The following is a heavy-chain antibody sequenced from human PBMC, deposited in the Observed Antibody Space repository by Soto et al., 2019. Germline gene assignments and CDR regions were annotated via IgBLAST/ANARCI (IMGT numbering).Heavy chain of an antibody. CDR3: ARGNHISSRRDNWFDT. CDR1: GFTFSSYA. D-gene: IGHD6-6*01. J-gene: IGHJ5*02. V-gene: IGHV3-30-3*01. Sequence: PGGSLRLSCAASGFTFSSYAMHWVRQAPGKGLEWVAVISYDGSNKYYADSVKGRFTISRDNSKNTLYLQMNSLRAEDTAVYYCARGNHISSRRDNWFDTWGQGTLVTVSS. CDR2: ISYDGSNK.